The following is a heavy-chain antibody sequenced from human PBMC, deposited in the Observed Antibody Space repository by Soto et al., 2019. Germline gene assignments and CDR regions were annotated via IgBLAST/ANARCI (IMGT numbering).Heavy chain of an antibody. CDR3: AREEDSSGHAGTFQH. J-gene: IGHJ1*01. V-gene: IGHV3-30-3*01. D-gene: IGHD3-22*01. CDR1: GLTFSTSI. CDR2: ISADATSK. Sequence: QVQLVESGGDLVQPGRSLRLSCAASGLTFSTSIMHWVRQTPGKGLEWIAVISADATSKISTDSLKGRFTISRDNSKNTLYLELNSLTAEDTGIYYCAREEDSSGHAGTFQHWGQGTLVTVSA.